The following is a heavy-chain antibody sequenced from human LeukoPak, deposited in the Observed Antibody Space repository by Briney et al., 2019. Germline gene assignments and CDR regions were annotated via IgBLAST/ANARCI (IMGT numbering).Heavy chain of an antibody. J-gene: IGHJ4*02. D-gene: IGHD3-9*01. CDR1: GYSFITYW. Sequence: GESLKISCKGSGYSFITYWTVWVRQMPGKGLEWMGIIYPGDSDTRYSPSFQGQVTISADKSISTAYLQWSSLKASDTAMYYCARRDRTGYNSFDYWGQGTLVTVSS. CDR3: ARRDRTGYNSFDY. V-gene: IGHV5-51*01. CDR2: IYPGDSDT.